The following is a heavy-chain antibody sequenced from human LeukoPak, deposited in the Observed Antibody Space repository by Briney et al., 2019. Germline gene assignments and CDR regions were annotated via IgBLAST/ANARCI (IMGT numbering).Heavy chain of an antibody. CDR3: ARSNQADDY. Sequence: PGVSLRLSCAASGFTFNNYWMHWVRQVTEKALVLVARINNCGSSITCADSVKGGFSISRDNAKNTLYLQMDSLRAEDTGVYYCARSNQADDYWGQGTLVTVSS. V-gene: IGHV3-74*01. J-gene: IGHJ4*02. D-gene: IGHD1-14*01. CDR2: INNCGSSI. CDR1: GFTFNNYW.